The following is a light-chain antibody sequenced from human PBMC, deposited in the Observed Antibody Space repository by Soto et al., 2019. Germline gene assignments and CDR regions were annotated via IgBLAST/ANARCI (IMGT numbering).Light chain of an antibody. CDR3: CSYAGTFTFV. V-gene: IGLV2-11*01. J-gene: IGLJ1*01. CDR2: DVT. CDR1: SSDVCTYNY. Sequence: QYALTQPRSVSGSPGESVTISCTRTSSDVCTYNYVSWYQQQPDKAPKLVIYDVTERPSGVPDRFSGSKSDNTASLTISGLQAEDEADYYCCSYAGTFTFVFGTGTKLTV.